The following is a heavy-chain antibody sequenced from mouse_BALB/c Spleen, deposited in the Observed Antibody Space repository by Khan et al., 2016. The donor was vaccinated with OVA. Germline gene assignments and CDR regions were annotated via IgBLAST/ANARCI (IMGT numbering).Heavy chain of an antibody. CDR1: GYTFTSYY. CDR3: TRSRYGAIAY. J-gene: IGHJ3*01. Sequence: QIQLVQSGAELVKPGASVRLSCKASGYTFTSYYLYWVKQRPGHGLEWIGDINPSNGGTNFNENFKTKATLTVDKSSSTAYMQLSSLTSEDSAVYNCTRSRYGAIAYWGQGTLVTVSA. D-gene: IGHD1-1*02. CDR2: INPSNGGT. V-gene: IGHV1S81*02.